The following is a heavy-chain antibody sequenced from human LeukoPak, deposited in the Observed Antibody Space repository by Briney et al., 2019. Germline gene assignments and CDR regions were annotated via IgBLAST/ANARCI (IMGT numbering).Heavy chain of an antibody. CDR3: ASNYYGSGSLDY. CDR1: GGSISSGDYY. D-gene: IGHD3-10*01. V-gene: IGHV4-61*08. J-gene: IGHJ4*02. CDR2: IYYSGST. Sequence: SETLSLTCTVSGGSISSGDYYWSWIRQPPGKGLEWIGYIYYSGSTNYNPSLKSRVTISVDTSKNQFSLKLSSVTAADTAVYYCASNYYGSGSLDYWGQGNLVTVSS.